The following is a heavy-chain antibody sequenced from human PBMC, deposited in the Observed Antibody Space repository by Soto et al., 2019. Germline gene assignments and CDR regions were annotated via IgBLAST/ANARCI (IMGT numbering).Heavy chain of an antibody. V-gene: IGHV3-11*06. J-gene: IGHJ3*02. D-gene: IGHD3-22*01. CDR1: GFTFSDYY. CDR2: ISSSSSYT. CDR3: ARDGPYYDSSGYSGDAFDI. Sequence: QVQLVESGGGLVKPGGSLRLSCAASGFTFSDYYMSWIRQAPGKGLEWVSYISSSSSYTNYADSVKGRFTISRDNAKNSLYLQRNSLRAEDTAVYYCARDGPYYDSSGYSGDAFDIWVQVTMVTVSS.